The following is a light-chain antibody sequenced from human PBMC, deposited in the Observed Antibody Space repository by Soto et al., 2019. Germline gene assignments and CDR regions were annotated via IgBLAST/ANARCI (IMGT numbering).Light chain of an antibody. V-gene: IGKV3D-15*01. Sequence: EIMMTQSPGTLSVSPGEGATLSCRASQSVSSDLAWYQQKPGQAPRLLIYGASNRATGIPARFSGSGSGTEFTLTISSLQSEDFAVYYCHHYSSWPPYTFGQGTKVDIK. CDR3: HHYSSWPPYT. CDR2: GAS. J-gene: IGKJ2*01. CDR1: QSVSSD.